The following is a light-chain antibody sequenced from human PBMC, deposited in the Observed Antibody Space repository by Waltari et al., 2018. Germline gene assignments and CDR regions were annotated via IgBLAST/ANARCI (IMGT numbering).Light chain of an antibody. Sequence: DVVMTQTPLSLSVTPGQPASISCNSSQSLLHHEGRTYLYWYVQKPGQPPQALIYGASNRATGIPARFSGSRSGTDFTLTINNLEPEDSAVYYCQLRSSWPPLFTFGPGTKVEIK. J-gene: IGKJ3*01. CDR3: QLRSSWPPLFT. V-gene: IGKV2D-29*01. CDR2: GAS. CDR1: QSLLHHEGRTY.